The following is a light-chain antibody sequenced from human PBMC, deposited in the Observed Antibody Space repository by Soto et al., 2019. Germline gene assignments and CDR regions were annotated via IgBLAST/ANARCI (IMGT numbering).Light chain of an antibody. CDR1: SSNIGSTF. Sequence: QSVFTQPPSASGTPGQRVTISCSGSSSNIGSTFVYWYQQLPGTAPTLLIYRDDQRPSGVADRFFGSKSGTSASLAITGLRSEDEADYYCAAWDDSLSGVVIGGGTKLTVL. J-gene: IGLJ2*01. CDR3: AAWDDSLSGVV. CDR2: RDD. V-gene: IGLV1-47*01.